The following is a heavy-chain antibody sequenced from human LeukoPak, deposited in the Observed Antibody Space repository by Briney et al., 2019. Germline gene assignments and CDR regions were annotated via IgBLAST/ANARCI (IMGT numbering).Heavy chain of an antibody. CDR1: GYTFTSYY. CDR3: ARDASGIAAPSGSSYYYYMDV. D-gene: IGHD6-6*01. V-gene: IGHV1-46*01. CDR2: INPSGGST. Sequence: ASVKVSCKASGYTFTSYYMHWVRQAPGQGLEWMGIINPSGGSTSYAQKFQGRVTMTRDTSTSTVYMELSSLRSEDTAVYYCARDASGIAAPSGSSYYYYMDVWGKGTTVTVSS. J-gene: IGHJ6*03.